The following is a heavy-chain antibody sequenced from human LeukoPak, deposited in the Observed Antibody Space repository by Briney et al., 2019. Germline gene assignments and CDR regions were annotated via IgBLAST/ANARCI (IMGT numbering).Heavy chain of an antibody. Sequence: PGRSLRLSCAASGFTFDDYAMHWVRQAPGKGLEWVSGISWNSGSIGYADSVKGRFTISRDNAKNSLYLQMNSLRAEDTALYYCAKEGSWRKTKYYFDYWGQGTLVTVSS. V-gene: IGHV3-9*01. D-gene: IGHD6-13*01. CDR1: GFTFDDYA. CDR2: ISWNSGSI. CDR3: AKEGSWRKTKYYFDY. J-gene: IGHJ4*02.